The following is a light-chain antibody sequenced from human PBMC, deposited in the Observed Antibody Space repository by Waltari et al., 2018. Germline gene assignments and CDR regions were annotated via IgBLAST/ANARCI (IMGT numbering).Light chain of an antibody. CDR2: WAS. CDR3: QQYYRSRT. J-gene: IGKJ1*01. V-gene: IGKV4-1*01. CDR1: QSVFYRSDNKNY. Sequence: DIVMTQSPASLAVSLGERATIDCKYSQSVFYRSDNKNYLAWYQHKAGQPPKLLFYWASTRESGVPDRFSASGAGTDFTLTSNNLQAEDVAVYYCQQYYRSRTFGQGTKVEIK.